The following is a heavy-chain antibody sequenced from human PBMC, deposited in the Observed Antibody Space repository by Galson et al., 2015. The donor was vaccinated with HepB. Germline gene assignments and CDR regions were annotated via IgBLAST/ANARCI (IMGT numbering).Heavy chain of an antibody. Sequence: SVKVSCKASGYNFTNYAMHWVRQAPGQRLEWMGWIKAGNGNTKYSQKFQGRISITRDTSASTAYMEVRALRSEDTAVFYCARTPAAASLYYYGMDVWGQETMVTVSS. CDR2: IKAGNGNT. CDR1: GYNFTNYA. J-gene: IGHJ6*02. D-gene: IGHD2-2*01. V-gene: IGHV1-3*01. CDR3: ARTPAAASLYYYGMDV.